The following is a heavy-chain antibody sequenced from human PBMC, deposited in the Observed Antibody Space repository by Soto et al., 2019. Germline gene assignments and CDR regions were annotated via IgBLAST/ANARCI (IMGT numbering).Heavy chain of an antibody. CDR2: ISYDGSNK. CDR1: GFTFSSYG. J-gene: IGHJ4*02. CDR3: ARDRPVTKTYLPDY. Sequence: PGGSLRLSCAASGFTFSSYGMHWVRQAPGKGLEWVAFISYDGSNKYYADSVKGRFTISRDNSKNTLYLQMNSLRADDTAVYYCARDRPVTKTYLPDYWGQGTLVTVSS. D-gene: IGHD4-17*01. V-gene: IGHV3-30*03.